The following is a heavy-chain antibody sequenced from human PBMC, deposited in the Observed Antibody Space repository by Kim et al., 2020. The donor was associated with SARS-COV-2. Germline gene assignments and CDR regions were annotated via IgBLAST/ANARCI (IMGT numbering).Heavy chain of an antibody. V-gene: IGHV3-21*01. Sequence: GGSLRLSCAASGFTFSSYSMNWVRQAPGKGLEWVSSITSSSSYIYYADSVKGRFTISRDNAKNSLYLQMNSLRAEDTAVYYCARGSIAAAGTSVHPWGQGTLVTVS. D-gene: IGHD6-13*01. CDR1: GFTFSSYS. CDR2: ITSSSSYI. J-gene: IGHJ5*02. CDR3: ARGSIAAAGTSVHP.